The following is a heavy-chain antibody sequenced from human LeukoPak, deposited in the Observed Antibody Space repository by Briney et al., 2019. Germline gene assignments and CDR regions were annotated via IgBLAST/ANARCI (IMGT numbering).Heavy chain of an antibody. CDR3: ARDLGGQWLTYYYYYGMDV. V-gene: IGHV3-7*01. J-gene: IGHJ6*02. D-gene: IGHD6-19*01. CDR1: GFTFNNYW. Sequence: PGGSLRLSCAASGFTFNNYWMTWVRQAPGKELEWLVNISQDGGEKYYVDSVRGRFTISRDNAKNSLYLQMNSLRAEDTAVYYCARDLGGQWLTYYYYYGMDVWGQGTTVTVSS. CDR2: ISQDGGEK.